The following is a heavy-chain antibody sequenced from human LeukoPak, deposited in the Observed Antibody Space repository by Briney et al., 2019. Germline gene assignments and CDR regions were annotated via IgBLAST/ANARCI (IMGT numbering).Heavy chain of an antibody. CDR3: VRDYLASGSTFDY. CDR1: GFTFTKHW. D-gene: IGHD3-10*01. V-gene: IGHV3-7*01. CDR2: IREDGNER. J-gene: IGHJ4*02. Sequence: GGSLRLSCVATGFTFTKHWMSWVRQSRGKGLECVAKIREDGNERHYVDSVKGRFTISRDNARNSLYLQMNNVRVDDTAVYYCVRDYLASGSTFDYWGQGTLVTVSS.